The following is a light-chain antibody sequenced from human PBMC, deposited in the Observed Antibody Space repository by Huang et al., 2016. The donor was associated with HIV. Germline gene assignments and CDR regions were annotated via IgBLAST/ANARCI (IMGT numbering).Light chain of an antibody. V-gene: IGKV3-15*01. CDR2: GSS. Sequence: EIVMTQSPATLSVSPGARVTLSCRANRSVSTNLAWYQQRPGQAPKLLISGSSTRAPGIPARFSSSGSGTDFSLTISSLQSEDFALYYCHQYNNWLLSCGGGTRVDI. J-gene: IGKJ4*01. CDR1: RSVSTN. CDR3: HQYNNWLLS.